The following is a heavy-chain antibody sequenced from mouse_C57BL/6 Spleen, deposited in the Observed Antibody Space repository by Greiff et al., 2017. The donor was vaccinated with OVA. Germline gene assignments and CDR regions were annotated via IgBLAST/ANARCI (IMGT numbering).Heavy chain of an antibody. CDR2: ISDGGSYT. Sequence: EVMLVEPGRGLVKPGGSLKLSCAASGFTFSSYAMPWVRQTPEKRLEWVATISDGGSYTYYPDNVKGRFTISRDNAKNNLYLQMSHLTSEDTAMYYCASPYDYDYAMDYWGQGTSVTVSS. CDR3: ASPYDYDYAMDY. J-gene: IGHJ4*01. CDR1: GFTFSSYA. D-gene: IGHD2-4*01. V-gene: IGHV5-4*03.